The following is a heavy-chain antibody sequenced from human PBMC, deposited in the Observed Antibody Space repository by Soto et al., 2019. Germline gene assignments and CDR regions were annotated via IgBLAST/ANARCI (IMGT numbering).Heavy chain of an antibody. Sequence: QVPLVESGGGVVQPGRSLRRSCAASGFTFSSYAMHWVRQAPGKGLEWVAVISYDGSNKYYADSVKVRVTISRDNSKNTLYLQMNSLRAEDTAVYYCARSSSSSRRQLRYYFDYWGQGTLVTVSS. CDR1: GFTFSSYA. CDR3: ARSSSSSRRQLRYYFDY. CDR2: ISYDGSNK. J-gene: IGHJ4*02. V-gene: IGHV3-30-3*01. D-gene: IGHD6-6*01.